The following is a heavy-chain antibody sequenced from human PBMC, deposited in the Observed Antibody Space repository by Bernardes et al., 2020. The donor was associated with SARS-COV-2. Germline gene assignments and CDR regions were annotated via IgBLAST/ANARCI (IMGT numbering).Heavy chain of an antibody. V-gene: IGHV3-11*01. CDR3: ARDLVAVAGNYYYGMDV. Sequence: SYISSSDSTIYYADSVKGRFTISRDNAKNSLYLQMNSLRAEDTAVYYCARDLVAVAGNYYYGMDVWGQGTTVTVSS. D-gene: IGHD6-19*01. J-gene: IGHJ6*02. CDR2: ISSSDSTI.